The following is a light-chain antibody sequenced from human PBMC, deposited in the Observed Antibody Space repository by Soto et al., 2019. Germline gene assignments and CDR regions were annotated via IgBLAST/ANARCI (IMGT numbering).Light chain of an antibody. CDR1: QSISSY. V-gene: IGKV1-39*01. CDR3: QQCYSTPRT. CDR2: AAS. Sequence: DIQMTQSPSSLSSSVGDRVTITCGASQSISSYLNWYQQKPGKAPKLLIYAASSLQRGVPSRFSGSGSGTDFTLTISSLQPEDFATYYCQQCYSTPRTFGPGTKVDIK. J-gene: IGKJ3*01.